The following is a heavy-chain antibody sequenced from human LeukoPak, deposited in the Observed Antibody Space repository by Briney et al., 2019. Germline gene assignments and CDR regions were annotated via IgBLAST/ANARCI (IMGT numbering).Heavy chain of an antibody. CDR1: GFTFSSYG. CDR3: VKDWRQHYYGSGTYLSYFDY. Sequence: PGRSLRLSCAASGFTFSSYGMHWVRQAPGKGLEWVAVIWYDGSNKYYADSVKGRFTISRDNSKNTLYLQMSSLRVEDTAVYYCVKDWRQHYYGSGTYLSYFDYWGQGTLVTVSS. CDR2: IWYDGSNK. V-gene: IGHV3-33*06. D-gene: IGHD3-10*01. J-gene: IGHJ4*02.